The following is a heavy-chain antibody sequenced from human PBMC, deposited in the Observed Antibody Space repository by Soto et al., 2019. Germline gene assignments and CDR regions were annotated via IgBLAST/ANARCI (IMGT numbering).Heavy chain of an antibody. Sequence: ASVKVSCKVSGCTLTELSMHWVRQAPGKGLEWMGGFDPEDGETIYAQKFQGRVTMTEDTSTDTAYMELSSLRSEDTAVYYCATQTYVGATGPWFDPWGQGTLVTVSS. CDR1: GCTLTELS. D-gene: IGHD1-26*01. CDR2: FDPEDGET. J-gene: IGHJ5*02. CDR3: ATQTYVGATGPWFDP. V-gene: IGHV1-24*01.